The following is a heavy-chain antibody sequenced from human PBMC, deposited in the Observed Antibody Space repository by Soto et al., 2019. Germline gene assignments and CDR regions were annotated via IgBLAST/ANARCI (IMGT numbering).Heavy chain of an antibody. CDR1: GFTFCNNA. CDR2: ISGSGGST. CDR3: AKGVLTAGYYYYAMDV. D-gene: IGHD2-2*01. J-gene: IGHJ6*02. V-gene: IGHV3-23*01. Sequence: GGSLRLSCAASGFTFCNNAMIWVRQAPGKGLEWVSGISGSGGSTYYADSVKGRFTISRDNSKNTLYLQMNSLRAEDTAVYYCAKGVLTAGYYYYAMDVWGQGTTVTVSS.